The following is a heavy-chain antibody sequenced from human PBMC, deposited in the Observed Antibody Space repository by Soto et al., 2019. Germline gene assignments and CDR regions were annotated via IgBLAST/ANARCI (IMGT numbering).Heavy chain of an antibody. Sequence: QVQLQESGPGLVKPSQTLSLTCTVSGGSISSGDYYWSWIRQPPGKGLEWIGYIYYSGNTYYNPSLKGRVSISVDTSNNQLSLKLSSVTAADTAVYYCARENSYGSAVFDYWGQGTLVTVSS. CDR1: GGSISSGDYY. CDR3: ARENSYGSAVFDY. V-gene: IGHV4-30-4*01. D-gene: IGHD5-18*01. CDR2: IYYSGNT. J-gene: IGHJ4*02.